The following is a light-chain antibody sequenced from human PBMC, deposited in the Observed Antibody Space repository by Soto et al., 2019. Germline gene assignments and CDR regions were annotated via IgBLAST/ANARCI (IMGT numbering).Light chain of an antibody. J-gene: IGLJ3*02. CDR2: DTN. V-gene: IGLV7-46*01. Sequence: QAVVTQEPSLTVSPGGTVTLTCGSTTGAVTSGHYPDWFQQKAGQAPRTLIYDTNKRHSWTPGRFSGSLLGGKAALTLSGAQPEDGADYYCLLSYNGAQVFGGGTKLTVL. CDR1: TGAVTSGHY. CDR3: LLSYNGAQV.